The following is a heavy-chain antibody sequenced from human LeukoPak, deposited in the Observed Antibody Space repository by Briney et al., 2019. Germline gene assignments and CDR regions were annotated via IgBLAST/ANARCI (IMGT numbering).Heavy chain of an antibody. Sequence: PAETLSLTCAVDGGSFSGYYLSWIRQPPGKWLEWIGEINHSGSTNYNPSLKSRVTISVDTSNNQFSLKMSSVTAADTAVYYCESGYSRGGLGYWGQGPLVTVSS. CDR3: ESGYSRGGLGY. V-gene: IGHV4-34*01. J-gene: IGHJ4*02. CDR1: GGSFSGYY. D-gene: IGHD4-23*01. CDR2: INHSGST.